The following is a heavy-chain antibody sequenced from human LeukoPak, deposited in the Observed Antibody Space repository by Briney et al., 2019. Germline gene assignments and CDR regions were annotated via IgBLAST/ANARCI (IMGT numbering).Heavy chain of an antibody. D-gene: IGHD4-17*01. Sequence: GGSLRLSCAASGFTFTTYWMHWVRQAPGKGLVWVSHINSDGSITSYADSVKGRFTISRDNSKNTLYLQMNSLRAGDTAVYYCAKTPRSATSYWGQGTLVTVSS. V-gene: IGHV3-74*01. CDR3: AKTPRSATSY. CDR2: INSDGSIT. J-gene: IGHJ4*02. CDR1: GFTFTTYW.